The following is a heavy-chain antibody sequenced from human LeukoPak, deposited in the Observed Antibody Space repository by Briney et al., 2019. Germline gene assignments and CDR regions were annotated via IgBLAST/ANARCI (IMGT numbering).Heavy chain of an antibody. J-gene: IGHJ1*01. D-gene: IGHD2-21*02. Sequence: SVKVSCKASGGTFSSYAISWVRQAPGQGLEWMGRIIPIFGTANYAQKFQGRVTITTDESTSTAYMELSSLRSEDTAVYHCARWLLAYCGGDCYFEYFQHWGQGTLVTVSS. CDR1: GGTFSSYA. CDR3: ARWLLAYCGGDCYFEYFQH. CDR2: IIPIFGTA. V-gene: IGHV1-69*05.